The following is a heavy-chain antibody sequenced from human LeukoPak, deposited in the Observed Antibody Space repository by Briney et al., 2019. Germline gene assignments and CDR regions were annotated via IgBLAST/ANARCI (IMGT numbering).Heavy chain of an antibody. D-gene: IGHD3-22*01. Sequence: GASVKVSCKASGYTFTSYAISRVRQAPGQGLEWMGGIIPIFGTANYAQKFQGRVTITADESTSTAYMELSSLRSEDTAVYYCARDNYYDSSPYFDYWGQGTLVTVSS. CDR1: GYTFTSYA. V-gene: IGHV1-69*13. J-gene: IGHJ4*02. CDR3: ARDNYYDSSPYFDY. CDR2: IIPIFGTA.